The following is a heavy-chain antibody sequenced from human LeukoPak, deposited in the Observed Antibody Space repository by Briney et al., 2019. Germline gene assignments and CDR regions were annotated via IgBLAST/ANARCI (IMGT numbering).Heavy chain of an antibody. CDR2: INPNSGGT. Sequence: ASVKVSCKASGYTFTGYYMHWVRQAPGQGLEWMGRINPNSGGTNYAQKFQGRVTMTRDTSISTAYMELGRLRSDDTAVYYCARGGGGYDWGNWFDPWGQGTLVTVSS. D-gene: IGHD5-12*01. CDR3: ARGGGGYDWGNWFDP. J-gene: IGHJ5*02. V-gene: IGHV1-2*06. CDR1: GYTFTGYY.